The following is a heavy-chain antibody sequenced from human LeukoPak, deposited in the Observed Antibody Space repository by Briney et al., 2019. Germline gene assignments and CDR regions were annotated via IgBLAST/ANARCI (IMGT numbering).Heavy chain of an antibody. CDR1: GFTVSSNY. V-gene: IGHV3-53*01. CDR3: ASGSGSYRTPYYYMDV. Sequence: GGSLRLSCAASGFTVSSNYMSWVRQAPGKGLEWVSVIYSGGSTYYADSVKGRFTISRDNSKNTLYLQMNNLRAEETAVYYCASGSGSYRTPYYYMDVWGKGTTVTVSS. CDR2: IYSGGST. D-gene: IGHD3-10*01. J-gene: IGHJ6*03.